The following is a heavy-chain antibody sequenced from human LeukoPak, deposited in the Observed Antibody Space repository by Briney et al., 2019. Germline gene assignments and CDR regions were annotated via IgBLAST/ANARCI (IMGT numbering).Heavy chain of an antibody. D-gene: IGHD2-15*01. CDR3: ARDLGGYPFFMDV. CDR1: GGSLRSDRHN. J-gene: IGHJ6*04. CDR2: VDQTGSP. V-gene: IGHV4-39*07. Sequence: SETLSLTCSVSGGSLRSDRHNWAWVRQSADKGLEHIGSVDQTGSPYYNPPLKSRVTISVDPSNKQFSLNLTSVTAADTAVYYCARDLGGYPFFMDVWGKGITVTVSS.